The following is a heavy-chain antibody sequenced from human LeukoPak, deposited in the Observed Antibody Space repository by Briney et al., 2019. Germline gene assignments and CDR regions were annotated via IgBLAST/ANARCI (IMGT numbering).Heavy chain of an antibody. Sequence: PSETLSLTCTVSGGSISSYYWSWIRQPPGKGLEWIGYIYYSGSTNYNPSLKSRVTISVDTSKNQFSLKLSSVTAADTAVYYCARDNYGSGSYYNVYYYYGMDVWGQGTTVTVSS. D-gene: IGHD3-10*01. CDR3: ARDNYGSGSYYNVYYYYGMDV. J-gene: IGHJ6*02. CDR1: GGSISSYY. V-gene: IGHV4-59*12. CDR2: IYYSGST.